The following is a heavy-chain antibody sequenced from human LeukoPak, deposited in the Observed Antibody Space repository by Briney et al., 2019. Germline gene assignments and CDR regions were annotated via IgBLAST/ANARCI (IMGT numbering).Heavy chain of an antibody. CDR1: GGTFSSYA. D-gene: IGHD1-14*01. CDR2: IIPIFGTA. J-gene: IGHJ6*03. Sequence: ASVKVSCKASGGTFSSYAISWVRQAPGQGLEWMGGIIPIFGTANYAQKFQGRVTITADKSTSTAYMELSSLRSEDTAVYYCARSPSTRTSYYYMDVWGKGTTVTVSS. CDR3: ARSPSTRTSYYYMDV. V-gene: IGHV1-69*06.